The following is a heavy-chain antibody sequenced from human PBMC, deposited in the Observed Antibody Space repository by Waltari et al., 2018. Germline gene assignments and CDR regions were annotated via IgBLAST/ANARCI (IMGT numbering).Heavy chain of an antibody. CDR1: GFTFSSYE. V-gene: IGHV3-48*03. D-gene: IGHD4-17*01. CDR2: ISSSGSTI. Sequence: EVQLVESGGGLVQPGGSLRLSCAASGFTFSSYEMNWGRQAPGKGREWVSYISSSGSTIYYATLVQDRVTISRDNAKNSLYLQMNSLRAEETAVYYCARYYGDYLDAFDIWGQGTMVTVSS. CDR3: ARYYGDYLDAFDI. J-gene: IGHJ3*02.